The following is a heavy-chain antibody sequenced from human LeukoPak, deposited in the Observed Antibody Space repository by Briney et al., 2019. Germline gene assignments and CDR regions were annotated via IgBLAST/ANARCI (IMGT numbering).Heavy chain of an antibody. D-gene: IGHD6-6*01. Sequence: PGRSLRLSCAASGFTFSSYSMNWVRQAPGKGLEWVSYISSSSSNMYYADSVKGRFTISRDSAKNSPYLQMNSLRAEDTAVYYCAREYSSSSGRSFDYWGQGTLVIVSS. CDR1: GFTFSSYS. J-gene: IGHJ4*02. CDR2: ISSSSSNM. V-gene: IGHV3-48*01. CDR3: AREYSSSSGRSFDY.